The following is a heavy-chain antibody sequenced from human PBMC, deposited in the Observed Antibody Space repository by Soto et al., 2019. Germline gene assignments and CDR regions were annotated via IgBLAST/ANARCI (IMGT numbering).Heavy chain of an antibody. CDR2: VYHSGTT. CDR3: ASYMTYGHGSLAGLDS. V-gene: IGHV4-59*01. D-gene: IGHD1-26*01. CDR1: GDSITGSY. Sequence: QAQLRESGPGRVKPSETLSLTCTVSGDSITGSYWSWIRQPPGKTLEWIGYVYHSGTTTYNPSLKSRVCRSGDTSDNQFDLRLTSVIAAYTAGYYWASYMTYGHGSLAGLDSWGQGVLVTVSS. J-gene: IGHJ4*02.